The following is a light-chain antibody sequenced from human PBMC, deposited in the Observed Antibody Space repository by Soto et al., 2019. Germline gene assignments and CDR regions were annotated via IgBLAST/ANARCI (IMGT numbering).Light chain of an antibody. CDR3: QQYGNSSWT. CDR1: QSVSGSF. Sequence: ELVLTQSPGTLSVSPGERATLSCRASQSVSGSFLAWYQQKLGQAPRLLIYGASSRAPGIPDRFSGSGSETDFALTISRLETEDFAVYFCQQYGNSSWTFGQGTKVDI. J-gene: IGKJ1*01. V-gene: IGKV3-20*01. CDR2: GAS.